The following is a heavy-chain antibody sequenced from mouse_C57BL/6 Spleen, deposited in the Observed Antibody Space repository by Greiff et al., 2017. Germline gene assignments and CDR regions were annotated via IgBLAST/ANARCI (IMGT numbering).Heavy chain of an antibody. V-gene: IGHV14-3*01. CDR2: IDPANGNT. Sequence: VQLQQSVAELVRPGASVKLSCTASGFNIKNTYMHWVKQRPEQGLEWIGRIDPANGNTKYAPKFQGKATITADTSSNTAYLQLSSLTSEDTAIYYCALGLISYGSPWYFDVWGTGTTVTVSS. D-gene: IGHD1-1*01. CDR1: GFNIKNTY. J-gene: IGHJ1*03. CDR3: ALGLISYGSPWYFDV.